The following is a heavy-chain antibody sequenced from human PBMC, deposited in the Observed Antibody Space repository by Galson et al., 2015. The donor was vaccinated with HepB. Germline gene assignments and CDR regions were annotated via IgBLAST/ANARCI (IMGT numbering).Heavy chain of an antibody. V-gene: IGHV3-33*01. Sequence: SLRLSCAASGFTFSSYGMHWVRQAPGKGLEWVAVIWYDGSNKYYADSVKGRFTISRDNSKNTLYLQMNSLRAEDTAVYYCARDQRRFLEWLSWYFDLWGRGTLVTVSS. CDR2: IWYDGSNK. J-gene: IGHJ2*01. D-gene: IGHD3-3*01. CDR3: ARDQRRFLEWLSWYFDL. CDR1: GFTFSSYG.